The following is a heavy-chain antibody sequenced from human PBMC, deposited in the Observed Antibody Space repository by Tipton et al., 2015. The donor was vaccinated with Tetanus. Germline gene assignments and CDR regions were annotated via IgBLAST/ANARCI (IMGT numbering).Heavy chain of an antibody. J-gene: IGHJ6*02. V-gene: IGHV3-33*01. CDR3: ARSGSGTNYYYYGMDV. D-gene: IGHD3-10*01. CDR2: IWYDGSNK. Sequence: AVIWYDGSNKYYADSVKGRVTISRDNSKNTLYLQMNSLRAEDTAVYYCARSGSGTNYYYYGMDVWGQGTTVTVSS.